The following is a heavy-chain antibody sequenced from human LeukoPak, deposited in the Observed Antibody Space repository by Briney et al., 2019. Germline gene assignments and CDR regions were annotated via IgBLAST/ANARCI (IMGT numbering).Heavy chain of an antibody. V-gene: IGHV1-8*01. CDR2: MSPNSGDT. Sequence: ASVKVSCKASGYTFTSYDVNWGRQATGQRPEWMGWMSPNSGDTGYAQKFQDRVTMTRNTSISTAYMELSSLRSDDTAVYYCARGPPNWGYDYWGPGTLVTVSS. J-gene: IGHJ4*02. CDR1: GYTFTSYD. CDR3: ARGPPNWGYDY. D-gene: IGHD7-27*01.